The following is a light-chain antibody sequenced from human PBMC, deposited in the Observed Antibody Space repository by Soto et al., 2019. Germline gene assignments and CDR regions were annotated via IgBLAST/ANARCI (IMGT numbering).Light chain of an antibody. Sequence: EIVLTQSPGTLSLSPGERATLSCRASQSVSSTYLAWYQQKPGQASRLLIYGALSRATGIPDRFSGSGSGTDYTLTITRLEPEDFAVYYCQHYGSSPYTFGQGTKLEIK. J-gene: IGKJ2*01. V-gene: IGKV3-20*01. CDR1: QSVSSTY. CDR3: QHYGSSPYT. CDR2: GAL.